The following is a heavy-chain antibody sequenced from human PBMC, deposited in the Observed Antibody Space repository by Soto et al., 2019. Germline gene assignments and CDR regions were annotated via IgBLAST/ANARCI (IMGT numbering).Heavy chain of an antibody. Sequence: EEQLVESGGGLVKPGWSLRLSCAASGFTFSTSIMNWVRQAPGPGMEWVSSITSSSSHMFYADSVKGRFTISRDNARKSLYLQMNSLRAEDTAIYYCTTALGRVPTITWGQGTLVTVSS. CDR1: GFTFSTSI. J-gene: IGHJ4*02. D-gene: IGHD5-12*01. CDR2: ITSSSSHM. V-gene: IGHV3-21*01. CDR3: TTALGRVPTIT.